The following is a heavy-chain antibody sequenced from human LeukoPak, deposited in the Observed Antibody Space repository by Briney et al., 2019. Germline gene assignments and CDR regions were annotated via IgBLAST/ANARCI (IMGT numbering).Heavy chain of an antibody. D-gene: IGHD2-2*01. CDR3: AKDLLASSTCCSWDY. Sequence: GGSLRLSCAASGFTFSSYAMSWARQAPGKGLEWVSAISGSGGSTYYADSVKGRFTISRDNSKNTRYLQMNSLGAEDTAVYCCAKDLLASSTCCSWDYWGQGTLVTVSS. J-gene: IGHJ4*02. CDR1: GFTFSSYA. CDR2: ISGSGGST. V-gene: IGHV3-23*01.